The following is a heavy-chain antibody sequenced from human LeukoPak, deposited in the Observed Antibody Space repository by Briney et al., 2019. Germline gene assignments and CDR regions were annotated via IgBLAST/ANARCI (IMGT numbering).Heavy chain of an antibody. D-gene: IGHD2-15*01. CDR3: ASGYCSGGSCYSGY. V-gene: IGHV4-39*07. CDR2: INHSGST. J-gene: IGHJ4*02. CDR1: GGSISSSSYY. Sequence: AETLSLTCSVSGGSISSSSYYWGWIRQPPVKGLEWIGEINHSGSTNYNPSLKCRVTISVDTSKNQFSLKLSSVTAADTAVYYCASGYCSGGSCYSGYWGQGTLITVSS.